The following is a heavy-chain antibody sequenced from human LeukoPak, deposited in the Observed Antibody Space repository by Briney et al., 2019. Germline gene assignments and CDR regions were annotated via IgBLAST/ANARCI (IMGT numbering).Heavy chain of an antibody. J-gene: IGHJ5*02. V-gene: IGHV3-23*01. CDR1: GFTFSSYA. D-gene: IGHD2-15*01. CDR2: ISGSGGST. Sequence: LSGGSLRLSCAASGFTFSSYAMSWVRQAPGKGLEWVSAISGSGGSTYYADSVKGRFTISRDNSKNTLYLQMNSLRAEDTDVYYCAKGLEDSVVVLVGRFDPWGQGTLVTVSS. CDR3: AKGLEDSVVVLVGRFDP.